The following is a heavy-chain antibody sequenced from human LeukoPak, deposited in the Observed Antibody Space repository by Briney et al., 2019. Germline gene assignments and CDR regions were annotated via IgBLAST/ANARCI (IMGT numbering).Heavy chain of an antibody. CDR1: GFTVSSNY. V-gene: IGHV3-66*01. J-gene: IGHJ4*02. D-gene: IGHD6-19*01. CDR2: IYSGGTT. Sequence: GGSLRLSCAASGFTVSSNYMSWVRQAPGKGLEWVSVIYSGGTTYYADSMKGRFTISRDDSKNTLSLQMNSLRAEDTAVYYCARGWQWLTYWGQGTLVTVSS. CDR3: ARGWQWLTY.